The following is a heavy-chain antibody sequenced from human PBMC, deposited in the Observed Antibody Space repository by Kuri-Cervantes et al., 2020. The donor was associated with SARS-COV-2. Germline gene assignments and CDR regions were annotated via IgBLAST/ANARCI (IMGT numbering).Heavy chain of an antibody. D-gene: IGHD7-27*01. J-gene: IGHJ4*02. CDR1: GFTFSSYS. CDR2: ISSSSSTI. Sequence: GESLKISCAASGFTFSSYSMNWVRQAPGKGLEWVSYISSSSSTIYYADSVKGRFTISRDNAKNPLYLQMNSLRAEDTAVYYCAELGMGPVDYWGQGTLVTVSS. CDR3: AELGMGPVDY. V-gene: IGHV3-48*01.